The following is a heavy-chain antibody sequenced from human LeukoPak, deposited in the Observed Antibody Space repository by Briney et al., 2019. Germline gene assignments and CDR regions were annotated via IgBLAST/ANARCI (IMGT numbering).Heavy chain of an antibody. CDR2: ISAYNGNT. Sequence: ASVKVSCKASGYTFTSYYMHWVRQAPGQGLEWMGWISAYNGNTNYAQKLQGRVTMTTDTSTSTAYMELRSLRSDDTAVYYCARAQLGYRSSTSCYLWFDPWGQGTLVTVSS. J-gene: IGHJ5*02. CDR1: GYTFTSYY. V-gene: IGHV1-18*04. CDR3: ARAQLGYRSSTSCYLWFDP. D-gene: IGHD2-2*01.